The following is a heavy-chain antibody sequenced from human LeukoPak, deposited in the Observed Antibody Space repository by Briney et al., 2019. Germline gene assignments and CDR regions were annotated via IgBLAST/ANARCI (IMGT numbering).Heavy chain of an antibody. D-gene: IGHD6-19*01. CDR1: GFTVSSNY. Sequence: GGSLRLSCAASGFTVSSNYMSWVRQAPGKGLEWVSVIYSGGSTYYADSVKGRFTISRDNSKNTFYLQMNSLRAEDTAVYYCARTRSSGWDYFDYWGQGTLVTVSS. J-gene: IGHJ4*02. V-gene: IGHV3-53*05. CDR3: ARTRSSGWDYFDY. CDR2: IYSGGST.